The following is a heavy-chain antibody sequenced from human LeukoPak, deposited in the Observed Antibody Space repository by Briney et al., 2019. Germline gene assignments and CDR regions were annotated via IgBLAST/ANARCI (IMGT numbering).Heavy chain of an antibody. CDR1: GFTFSSYA. J-gene: IGHJ5*02. D-gene: IGHD3-16*02. Sequence: GGSLRLSCAASGFTFSSYAMSWVRQAPGKGLEWVSSISSSSSYIYYADSVKGRFTISRDNAKNSLYLQMNSLRAEDTAVYYCARGIGLSHWFDPWGQGTLVTVSS. CDR3: ARGIGLSHWFDP. CDR2: ISSSSSYI. V-gene: IGHV3-21*01.